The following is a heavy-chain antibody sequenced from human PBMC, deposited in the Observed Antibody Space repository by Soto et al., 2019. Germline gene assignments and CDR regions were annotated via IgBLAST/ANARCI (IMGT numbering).Heavy chain of an antibody. CDR3: ARDYDFWSGYGPNGMDV. J-gene: IGHJ6*02. D-gene: IGHD3-3*01. V-gene: IGHV1-69*12. CDR1: GGTFSSYA. Sequence: QVQLVQSGAEVKKPGSSVKVSCKASGGTFSSYAISWVRQAPGQGLEWMGGIIPIFGTANYAQKFQGRVTSTADEATSTAYMELRRLRSGDTAVYYCARDYDFWSGYGPNGMDVWGQGTTVTVSS. CDR2: IIPIFGTA.